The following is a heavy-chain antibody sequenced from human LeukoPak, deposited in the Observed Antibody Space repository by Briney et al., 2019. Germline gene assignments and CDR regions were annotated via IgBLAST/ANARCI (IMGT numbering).Heavy chain of an antibody. Sequence: GGSLRLSCAASGFTFSSYAMSWVRQAPGKGLEWVSGISGSGGSTYHADSVKGRFTISRDNAKNMLYLQVNSLRAEDTAVYYCATQRGGNPAYWGQGTLVTVSS. CDR1: GFTFSSYA. J-gene: IGHJ4*02. CDR2: ISGSGGST. V-gene: IGHV3-23*01. CDR3: ATQRGGNPAY. D-gene: IGHD1-14*01.